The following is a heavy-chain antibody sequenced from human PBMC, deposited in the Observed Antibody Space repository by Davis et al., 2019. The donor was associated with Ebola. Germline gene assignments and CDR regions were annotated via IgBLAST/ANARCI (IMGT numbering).Heavy chain of an antibody. V-gene: IGHV3-23*01. CDR1: GFTFTNYA. D-gene: IGHD4-23*01. J-gene: IGHJ6*02. Sequence: PGGSLRLSCAASGFTFTNYAMSWVRQAPGKGLGWVSGISGSGGSTYYADSVKGRFTISRDNAKNSLYLQMNSLRAEDTAVYYCARDSPSVGFGMDVWGQGTTVTVSS. CDR3: ARDSPSVGFGMDV. CDR2: ISGSGGST.